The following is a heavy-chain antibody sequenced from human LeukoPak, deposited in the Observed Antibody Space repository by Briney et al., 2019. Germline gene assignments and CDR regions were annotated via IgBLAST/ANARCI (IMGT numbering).Heavy chain of an antibody. D-gene: IGHD1-26*01. CDR1: GFTFSSYG. J-gene: IGHJ4*02. V-gene: IGHV3-30*02. CDR2: IRYDGSNK. CDR3: TSSRGRVGHY. Sequence: SGGSLRLSCAASGFTFSSYGMHWVRQAPGKGLEWVAFIRYDGSNKYYADSVKGRFTISRDNSKNTLYLQMNSLRAEDTAVYYCTSSRGRVGHYWGQGTLVTVSS.